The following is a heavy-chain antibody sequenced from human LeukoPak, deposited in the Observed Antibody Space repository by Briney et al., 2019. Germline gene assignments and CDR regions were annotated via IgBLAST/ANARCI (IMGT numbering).Heavy chain of an antibody. CDR3: ARDTPCSGGSCYLVPWFDP. Sequence: SETLSLTCTVSGGSISSYYWSWIRQPAGKGLEWIWRIYTSGSTNYNPSLKSRVTMSVDTSKNQFSLKLSSVTAADTAVYYCARDTPCSGGSCYLVPWFDPWGQGTLVTVSS. J-gene: IGHJ5*02. D-gene: IGHD2-15*01. V-gene: IGHV4-4*07. CDR2: IYTSGST. CDR1: GGSISSYY.